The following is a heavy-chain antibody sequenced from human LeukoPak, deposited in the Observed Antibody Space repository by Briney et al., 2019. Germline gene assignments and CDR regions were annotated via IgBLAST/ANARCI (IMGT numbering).Heavy chain of an antibody. J-gene: IGHJ4*02. CDR2: IYPGDSDT. D-gene: IGHD2-15*01. Sequence: GESLKISCKGSGYSFTSYWIGWVRQMPGKGLEWMGIIYPGDSDTRYSPSFQGQVTISADKSISTAYLQWSSLKASDTAMYYCAIPYCSGGSCYPYYFDYWGQGTLVTVPS. CDR3: AIPYCSGGSCYPYYFDY. CDR1: GYSFTSYW. V-gene: IGHV5-51*01.